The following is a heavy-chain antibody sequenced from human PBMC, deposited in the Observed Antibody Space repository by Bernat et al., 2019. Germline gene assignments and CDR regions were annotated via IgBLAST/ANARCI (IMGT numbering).Heavy chain of an antibody. J-gene: IGHJ5*02. CDR3: ARDSVPFPKDSGQWLASHH. V-gene: IGHV3-33*01. CDR1: GFTFSSYG. D-gene: IGHD6-19*01. CDR2: IWYDGSNK. Sequence: QVQLVESGGGVVQPGRSLRLSCAASGFTFSSYGMHWVRQAPGKGLEWVAVIWYDGSNKYYADSVKGRFTISRDNSKNTLYLQMNSLRAEDTAVYYCARDSVPFPKDSGQWLASHHWGQGTLVTVSS.